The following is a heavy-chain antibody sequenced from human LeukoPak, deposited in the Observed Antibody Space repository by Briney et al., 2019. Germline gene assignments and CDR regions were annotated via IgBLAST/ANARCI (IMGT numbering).Heavy chain of an antibody. D-gene: IGHD6-6*01. CDR3: ARDRRRGSSSYIFDY. Sequence: SVKVSRKASGGTFSSYAISWVRQAPGQGLEWMGGIIPIFGTANYAQKFQGRVTITADESTSTAYMELSSLRAEDTAVYYCARDRRRGSSSYIFDYWGQGTLVTVSS. V-gene: IGHV1-69*13. J-gene: IGHJ4*02. CDR1: GGTFSSYA. CDR2: IIPIFGTA.